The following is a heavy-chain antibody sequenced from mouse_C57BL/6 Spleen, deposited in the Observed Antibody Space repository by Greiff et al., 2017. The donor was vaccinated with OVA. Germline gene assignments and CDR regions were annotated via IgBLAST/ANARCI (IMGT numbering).Heavy chain of an antibody. CDR2: ISDGGSYT. J-gene: IGHJ2*01. V-gene: IGHV5-4*03. Sequence: EVKLMESGGGLVKPGGSLKLSCAASGFTFSSYAMSWVRQTPEKRLEWVATISDGGSYTYYPDNVKGRFTISRDNAKNNLYLQMSHLKSEDTAMYYCARGGDYGYPYFDYWGQGTTLTVSS. D-gene: IGHD2-2*01. CDR1: GFTFSSYA. CDR3: ARGGDYGYPYFDY.